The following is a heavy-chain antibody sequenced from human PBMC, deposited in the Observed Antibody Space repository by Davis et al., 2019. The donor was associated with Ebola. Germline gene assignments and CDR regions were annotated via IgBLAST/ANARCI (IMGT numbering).Heavy chain of an antibody. Sequence: MPSETLSLTCTVSGGSISSYYWSWIRQPPGKGLEWIGYIYYSGSTNYNPSLKSRVTISVDTSKNQFSLKLSSVTAADTAVYYCPRDLGCSGGSCYGWFDPCGQGTLVTVSS. CDR1: GGSISSYY. CDR2: IYYSGST. D-gene: IGHD2-15*01. V-gene: IGHV4-59*01. J-gene: IGHJ5*02. CDR3: PRDLGCSGGSCYGWFDP.